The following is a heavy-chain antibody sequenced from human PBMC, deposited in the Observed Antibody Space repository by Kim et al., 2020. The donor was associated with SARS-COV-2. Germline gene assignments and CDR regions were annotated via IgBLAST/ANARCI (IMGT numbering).Heavy chain of an antibody. CDR2: IYYTGTT. J-gene: IGHJ4*02. V-gene: IGHV4-59*08. D-gene: IGHD2-15*01. CDR3: ARQTPFYYFDI. CDR1: VGSISNYY. Sequence: SETLSLTCTVSVGSISNYYWSWIRQPPGKALEWIGYIYYTGTTMYKPSLKSRVTISVDSSKNQVSLKLTSVTAADTAVYYCARQTPFYYFDIWGQGTLAT.